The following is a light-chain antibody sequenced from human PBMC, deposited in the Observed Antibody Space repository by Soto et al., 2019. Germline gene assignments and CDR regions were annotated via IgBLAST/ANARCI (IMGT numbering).Light chain of an antibody. CDR1: QSVDRY. CDR2: DVS. V-gene: IGKV3-11*01. J-gene: IGKJ1*01. Sequence: EIVLTQSPATLSLSPGERSTLSCRASQSVDRYLAWFQQKPGQAPRLLIYDVSNRATGIPARFSGSGSGTDFTLTISRLEPEDFAVYYCQQYGTSPTTFGQGTKVDIK. CDR3: QQYGTSPTT.